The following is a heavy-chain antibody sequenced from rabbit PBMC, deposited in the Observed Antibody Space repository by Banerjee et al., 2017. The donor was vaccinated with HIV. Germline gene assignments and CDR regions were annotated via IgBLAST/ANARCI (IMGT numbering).Heavy chain of an antibody. Sequence: QSLEESGGGLVQPEGSLTVTCTASGFSFSSVYYMCWVRQAPGKGLEWIGCIANGDGSTYYASWAKGRFTIAKTSSTTVTLQMTRLTAADTATYFCARGTPNTWYFDLWGPGTLVTVS. CDR1: GFSFSSVYY. CDR2: IANGDGST. D-gene: IGHD3-1*01. V-gene: IGHV1S40*01. CDR3: ARGTPNTWYFDL. J-gene: IGHJ4*01.